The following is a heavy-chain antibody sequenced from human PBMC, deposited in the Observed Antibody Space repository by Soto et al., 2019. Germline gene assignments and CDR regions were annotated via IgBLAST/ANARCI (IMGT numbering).Heavy chain of an antibody. V-gene: IGHV1-3*01. CDR3: ARDRRFLEWLLFDP. CDR2: INAGNGNT. J-gene: IGHJ3*01. CDR1: GYTFTSYA. D-gene: IGHD3-3*01. Sequence: QVQLVQSGAEVKKPGASVKVSCKASGYTFTSYAMHWVRQAPGQRLEWMGWINAGNGNTKYSQKFQGRFTITSDTAASTAYMELSSLRSEDTVVYYCARDRRFLEWLLFDPWGQGTMVTVSS.